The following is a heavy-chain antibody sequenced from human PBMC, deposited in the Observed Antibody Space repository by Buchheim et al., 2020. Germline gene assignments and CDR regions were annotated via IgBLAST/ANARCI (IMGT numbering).Heavy chain of an antibody. J-gene: IGHJ2*01. Sequence: QVQLVQSGAEVKKPGASVKVSCKASGYTFTSYYMHWVRQAPGQGLEWMGIINPSGGSTSYAQKFQGRVTMTRDTSQSTVYMELSSLRSEDTAVYYCARAPDIVGATNIDWYFDLWGRGTL. CDR3: ARAPDIVGATNIDWYFDL. V-gene: IGHV1-46*01. CDR2: INPSGGST. D-gene: IGHD1-26*01. CDR1: GYTFTSYY.